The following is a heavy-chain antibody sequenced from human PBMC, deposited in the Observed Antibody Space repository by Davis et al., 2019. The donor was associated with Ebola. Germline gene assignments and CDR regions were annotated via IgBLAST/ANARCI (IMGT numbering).Heavy chain of an antibody. V-gene: IGHV4-34*01. J-gene: IGHJ5*02. CDR3: ARYSYNPNWFDP. CDR1: GASFSGYY. D-gene: IGHD5-18*01. Sequence: SETLSLTCAVYGASFSGYYWSWIRQPPGKGLEWIASIYSGGSTYYNPSFESRVYISLDTSRDQFSLKLNSVTAADTAVYYCARYSYNPNWFDPWGQGTLVTVSS. CDR2: IYSGGST.